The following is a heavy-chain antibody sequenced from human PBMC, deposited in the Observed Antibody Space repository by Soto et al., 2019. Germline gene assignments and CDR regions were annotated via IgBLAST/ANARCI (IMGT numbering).Heavy chain of an antibody. CDR2: IYYSGST. V-gene: IGHV4-59*12. Sequence: PSEPLSLTCTVSGGSISSYYWSWIRQPPGKGLEWIGYIYYSGSTNYNPSLKSRVTISVDTSKNQFSLKLSSVTAADTALYYCARERGAHYVAWCQAPLVT. CDR3: ARERGAHYVA. CDR1: GGSISSYY. J-gene: IGHJ5*02. D-gene: IGHD4-17*01.